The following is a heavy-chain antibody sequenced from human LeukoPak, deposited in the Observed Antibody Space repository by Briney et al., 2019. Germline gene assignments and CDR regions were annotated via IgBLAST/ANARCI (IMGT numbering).Heavy chain of an antibody. V-gene: IGHV3-30*04. J-gene: IGHJ4*02. CDR2: ISYDGSNK. CDR1: GFTFSSYA. Sequence: PGGSLRLSCAASGFTFSSYAMHWVRQAPGKGLEWVAVISYDGSNKYYADSVKGRFTISRDNSKNTLYLQMNSLRAEDTAVYYCARGSGGSGWDNFDYWGQGTLVTVSS. CDR3: ARGSGGSGWDNFDY. D-gene: IGHD6-19*01.